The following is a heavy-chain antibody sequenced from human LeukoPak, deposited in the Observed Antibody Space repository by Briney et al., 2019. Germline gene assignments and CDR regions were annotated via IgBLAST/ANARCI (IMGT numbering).Heavy chain of an antibody. CDR3: ARDGGYCSSTSCSVYYMDV. V-gene: IGHV3-48*01. D-gene: IGHD2-2*01. CDR2: ISSSSSTI. CDR1: GFTFSSYS. J-gene: IGHJ6*03. Sequence: GGSLRLSCAASGFTFSSYSMNWVRQAPGKGLEWVSYISSSSSTIYYADSVKGRFTISRDNAKNSLYLQMNSLRAEDTAVYYGARDGGYCSSTSCSVYYMDVWXXXXXVTVSS.